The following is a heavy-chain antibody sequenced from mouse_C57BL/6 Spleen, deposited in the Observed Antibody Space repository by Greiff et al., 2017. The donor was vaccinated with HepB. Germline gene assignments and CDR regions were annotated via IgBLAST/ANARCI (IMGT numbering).Heavy chain of an antibody. V-gene: IGHV1-9*01. J-gene: IGHJ1*03. CDR1: GYTFTGYW. D-gene: IGHD1-1*01. CDR2: ILPGSGST. Sequence: VQLQQSGAELMKPGASVKLSCKATGYTFTGYWIEWVKQRPGHGLEWIGEILPGSGSTNYNEKFKGKATFTADTSSNTAYMQLSSLTTEDSAIYYCARGPPHYYGSSYGYFDVWGTGTTVTVSS. CDR3: ARGPPHYYGSSYGYFDV.